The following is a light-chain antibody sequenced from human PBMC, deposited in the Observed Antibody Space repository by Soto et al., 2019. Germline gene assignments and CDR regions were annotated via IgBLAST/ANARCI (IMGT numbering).Light chain of an antibody. J-gene: IGLJ1*01. CDR2: EVS. Sequence: QSALTQPPSASGSPGQSITISCTGTSSDVGAYNYVSWYQQHPGKAPKLMISEVSRRPSGVPERFSGSKSGNTASLTVSGLQADDEAHYYCSLYAGSNTFVFGTGTKVTVL. CDR1: SSDVGAYNY. CDR3: SLYAGSNTFV. V-gene: IGLV2-8*01.